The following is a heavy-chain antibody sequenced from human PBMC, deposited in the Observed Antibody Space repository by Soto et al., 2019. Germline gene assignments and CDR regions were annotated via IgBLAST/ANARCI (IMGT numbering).Heavy chain of an antibody. Sequence: QLQVQESGPGLVKPSETLSLTCTVSGVSIDSSRYYWGWIRQPPGKGLEWIGNIHYSGTTYYNPSLKSRVIISVNTSKNQFSLRLNSVTAADTAVYYCARPYESGGFYYGFDYWGQGTPVTASS. CDR3: ARPYESGGFYYGFDY. CDR2: IHYSGTT. D-gene: IGHD3-22*01. CDR1: GVSIDSSRYY. J-gene: IGHJ4*02. V-gene: IGHV4-39*01.